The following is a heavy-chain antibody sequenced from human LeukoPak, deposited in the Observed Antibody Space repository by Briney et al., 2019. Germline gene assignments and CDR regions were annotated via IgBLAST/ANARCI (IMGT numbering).Heavy chain of an antibody. CDR1: GGSISSSSYY. D-gene: IGHD2-2*01. CDR2: IYYSGST. V-gene: IGHV4-39*01. Sequence: SETLSLTCTVSGGSISSSSYYWGWIRQPPGKGLEWIGSIYYSGSTYYNPSLKSRVTISVDTSKNQFSLKLSSVTAADTAVYYCASLYCSSTSCFGVPYYHYGMDVWGQGTTVTVSS. J-gene: IGHJ6*02. CDR3: ASLYCSSTSCFGVPYYHYGMDV.